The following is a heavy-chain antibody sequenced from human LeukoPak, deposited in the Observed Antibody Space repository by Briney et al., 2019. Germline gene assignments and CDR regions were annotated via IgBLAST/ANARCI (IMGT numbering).Heavy chain of an antibody. CDR3: ARGGYPRSLYYYGMDV. CDR1: GYTFTGYY. V-gene: IGHV1-2*02. D-gene: IGHD5-12*01. CDR2: INPNSGGT. Sequence: ASVKVSCKASGYTFTGYYMHWVRQAPGQGLEWMGWINPNSGGTNYAQKFQGRVTMTRDTSISTAYMELSRLRSDDTAVYYRARGGYPRSLYYYGMDVWGQGTTVTVSS. J-gene: IGHJ6*02.